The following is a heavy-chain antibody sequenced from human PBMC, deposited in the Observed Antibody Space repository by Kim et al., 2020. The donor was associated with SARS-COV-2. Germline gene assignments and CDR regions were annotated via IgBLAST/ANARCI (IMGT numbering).Heavy chain of an antibody. Sequence: SENLSLTCTVSGGSISSYYWSWIRQPPGKGLEWIGYIYYSGSTNYNPSLKSRVTISVDTSKNQFSLKLSSVTAADTAVYYCARQSNRITIFGVVIIPGVMDGWGQGTTVTVSS. CDR1: GGSISSYY. J-gene: IGHJ6*02. CDR2: IYYSGST. V-gene: IGHV4-59*08. CDR3: ARQSNRITIFGVVIIPGVMDG. D-gene: IGHD3-3*01.